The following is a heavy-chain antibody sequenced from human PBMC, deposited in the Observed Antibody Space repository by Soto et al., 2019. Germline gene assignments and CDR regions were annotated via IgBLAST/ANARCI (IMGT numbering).Heavy chain of an antibody. CDR2: IYPGDSDT. J-gene: IGHJ6*02. V-gene: IGHV5-51*01. Sequence: GESLKISCRDSGYDFTTYWIGWVRQMPGKGLEWMGIIYPGDSDTRYSPSFQGQVTISADKSISTAYLQWSSLKASDTAMYYCATSGRGIGGYYYGLDVWGQGTTVTVSS. CDR3: ATSGRGIGGYYYGLDV. D-gene: IGHD3-16*01. CDR1: GYDFTTYW.